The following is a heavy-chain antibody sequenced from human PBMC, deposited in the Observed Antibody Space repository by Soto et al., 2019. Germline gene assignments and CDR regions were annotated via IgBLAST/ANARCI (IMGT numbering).Heavy chain of an antibody. V-gene: IGHV1-18*01. D-gene: IGHD1-7*01. CDR3: AREVYNWNYGYYYYYYGMDV. CDR1: GYTFTSYG. CDR2: ISAYNGNT. Sequence: ASVKVSCKASGYTFTSYGISWVRQAPGQGLEWMGWISAYNGNTNYAQKLQGRVTMTTDTSTSAAYMELRSLRSDDTAVYYCAREVYNWNYGYYYYYYGMDVWGQGTTVTVSS. J-gene: IGHJ6*02.